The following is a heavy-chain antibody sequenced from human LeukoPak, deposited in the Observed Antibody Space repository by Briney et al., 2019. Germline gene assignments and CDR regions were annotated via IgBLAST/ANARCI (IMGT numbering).Heavy chain of an antibody. CDR2: IYYSGGT. Sequence: PSETLSLTCTVSGGSISSSNHYWGWIRQPTGKGLEWIGSIYYSGGTYYNPSLKSRVTISVDTSKNQFSLRLSSVTAADTAVYYCARPYYDTSSYYYPFDYWGQGTLVIVSS. J-gene: IGHJ4*02. V-gene: IGHV4-39*01. D-gene: IGHD3-22*01. CDR1: GGSISSSNHY. CDR3: ARPYYDTSSYYYPFDY.